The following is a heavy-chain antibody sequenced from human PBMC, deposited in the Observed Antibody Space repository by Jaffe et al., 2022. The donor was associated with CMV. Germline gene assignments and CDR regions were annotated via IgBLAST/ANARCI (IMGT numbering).Heavy chain of an antibody. CDR1: GFTFSSYG. V-gene: IGHV3-30*18. D-gene: IGHD6-19*01. CDR2: ISYDGSNK. CDR3: AKEPNSGWYFHYGMDV. Sequence: QVQLVESGGGVVQPGRSLRLSCAASGFTFSSYGMHWVRQAPGKGLEWVAVISYDGSNKYYADSVKGRFTISRDNSKNTLYLQMNSLRAEDTAVYYCAKEPNSGWYFHYGMDVWGQGTTVTVSS. J-gene: IGHJ6*02.